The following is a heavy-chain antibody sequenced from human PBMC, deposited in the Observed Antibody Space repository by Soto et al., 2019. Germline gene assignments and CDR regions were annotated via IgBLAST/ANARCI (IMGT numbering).Heavy chain of an antibody. J-gene: IGHJ3*02. Sequence: PSETLSLTCAVSGGSISSGGYSWSWIRQPPGKGLEWIGYIYHSGSTYYNPSLKSRVTISVDRSKNQFSLKLSSVTAADTAVYYCARGGMVRGVIKTGAFDIWGQGTMVTVSS. CDR2: IYHSGST. D-gene: IGHD3-10*01. CDR1: GGSISSGGYS. V-gene: IGHV4-30-2*01. CDR3: ARGGMVRGVIKTGAFDI.